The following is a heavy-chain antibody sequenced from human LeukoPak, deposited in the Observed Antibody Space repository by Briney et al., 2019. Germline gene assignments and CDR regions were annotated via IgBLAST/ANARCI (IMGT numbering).Heavy chain of an antibody. CDR2: IYYSGSI. CDR1: GGSISSYY. CDR3: ASSMITWGGVISNWFDP. J-gene: IGHJ5*02. V-gene: IGHV4-59*08. D-gene: IGHD3-16*01. Sequence: SETLSLTCVVSGGSISSYYWSWIRQPPGKGLEWVGYIYYSGSINYNPSLKSRVTISVDTSKKQFSLNMSSVTAADTAVYYCASSMITWGGVISNWFDPWGQGTLVTVSS.